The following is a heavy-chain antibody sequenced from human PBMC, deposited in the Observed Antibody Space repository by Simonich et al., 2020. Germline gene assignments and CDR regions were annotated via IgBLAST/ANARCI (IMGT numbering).Heavy chain of an antibody. J-gene: IGHJ4*02. CDR1: GYTFTSYG. CDR2: INADNGNT. V-gene: IGHV1-18*01. D-gene: IGHD6-13*01. Sequence: QVQLVQSGAEVKKPGASGKVSCKASGYTFTSYGISWVRQAPGQGREWMGWINADNGNTNDAQELQGRVTMTTDTSTSTAYMERRSLRSDDTAVYYCARDQGGRAAAATDYWGQGTLVTVSS. CDR3: ARDQGGRAAAATDY.